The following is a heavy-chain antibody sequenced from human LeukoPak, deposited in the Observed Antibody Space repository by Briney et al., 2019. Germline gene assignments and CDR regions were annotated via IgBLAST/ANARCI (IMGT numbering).Heavy chain of an antibody. J-gene: IGHJ4*02. CDR1: GYTFTGYY. CDR3: ARVGYNYYFDY. D-gene: IGHD5-18*01. V-gene: IGHV1-2*02. Sequence: ASVKVSCKASGYTFTGYYMHWVRQAPGQGLEWMGWINPNSGGTNYAQKIQGRVTMTRDTSISTAYMELSRLRSDDTAVYYCARVGYNYYFDYWGQGTLVTVSS. CDR2: INPNSGGT.